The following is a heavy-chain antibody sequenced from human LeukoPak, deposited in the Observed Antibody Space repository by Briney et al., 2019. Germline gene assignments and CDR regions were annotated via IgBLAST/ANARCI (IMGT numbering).Heavy chain of an antibody. Sequence: ASVKVSCKASGYTFTGYYMHWVRQAPGQGLEWMGWISAYNGNTNYAQKFQGRVTMTRNTSKSTAYMELSSLTSEDWAVYYCARARGYSYGYSDYWGQGTLVTVSS. V-gene: IGHV1-2*02. J-gene: IGHJ4*02. CDR3: ARARGYSYGYSDY. CDR1: GYTFTGYY. CDR2: ISAYNGNT. D-gene: IGHD5-18*01.